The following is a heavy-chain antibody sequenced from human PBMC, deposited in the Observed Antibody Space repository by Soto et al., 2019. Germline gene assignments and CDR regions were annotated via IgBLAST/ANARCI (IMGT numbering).Heavy chain of an antibody. J-gene: IGHJ4*02. CDR3: ARDSVTNRYLDY. Sequence: ASGKVFCKASGYTFTSYGISWVRQAPGQGLEWMGWISAYNGNTNYAQKLQGRVTMTTDTSTSTAYMELRSLRSDDTAAYYCARDSVTNRYLDYWGQGTLVTVSS. CDR2: ISAYNGNT. CDR1: GYTFTSYG. D-gene: IGHD4-4*01. V-gene: IGHV1-18*01.